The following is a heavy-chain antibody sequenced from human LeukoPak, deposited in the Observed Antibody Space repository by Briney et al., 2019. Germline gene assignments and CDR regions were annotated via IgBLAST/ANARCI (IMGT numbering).Heavy chain of an antibody. J-gene: IGHJ4*02. CDR1: GGTFSSYA. Sequence: SVKVSCKASGGTFSSYAISWVRQAPGQGLEWMGGIIPIFGTANYAQKFQGRVTITADESTSTAYMELSSLRSEDTAVYYCARERCTNGVCYSYWGQGTLVTVSS. D-gene: IGHD2-8*01. V-gene: IGHV1-69*13. CDR2: IIPIFGTA. CDR3: ARERCTNGVCYSY.